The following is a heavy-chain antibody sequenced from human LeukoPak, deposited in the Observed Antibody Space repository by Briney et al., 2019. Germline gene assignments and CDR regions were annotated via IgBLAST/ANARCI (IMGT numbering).Heavy chain of an antibody. V-gene: IGHV3-15*01. CDR3: TTDFSGSYYATQY. Sequence: GGSLRLSCAASGFTFRNAWMSWVRQAPGKGLEWVGRIKSKTDGGTTDYAAPVKGRFTISRDDSKNTLYLQMNSLKTEDTAVYYCTTDFSGSYYATQYWGQGTLVTVSS. CDR1: GFTFRNAW. D-gene: IGHD1-26*01. J-gene: IGHJ4*02. CDR2: IKSKTDGGTT.